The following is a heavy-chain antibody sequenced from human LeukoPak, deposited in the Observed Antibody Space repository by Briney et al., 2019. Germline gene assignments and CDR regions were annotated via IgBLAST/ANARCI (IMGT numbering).Heavy chain of an antibody. CDR1: GFTFSSYA. Sequence: PGGSLRLSCAASGFTFSSYAMHWVRQAPGKGLEWVAVISYDGSNKYYADSVKGRFTISRDNSKNTLYLQMNSLRAEDTAVYYCANEPQGNSYLDYWGQGTLVTVSS. V-gene: IGHV3-30-3*02. J-gene: IGHJ4*02. D-gene: IGHD4-23*01. CDR3: ANEPQGNSYLDY. CDR2: ISYDGSNK.